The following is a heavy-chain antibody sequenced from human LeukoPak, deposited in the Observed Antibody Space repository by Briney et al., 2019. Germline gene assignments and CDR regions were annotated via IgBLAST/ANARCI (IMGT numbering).Heavy chain of an antibody. CDR1: GFTFTNAW. D-gene: IGHD1-26*01. CDR2: ISGSGGST. Sequence: GGSLRLSCAVSGFTFTNAWMSWVRQAPGKGLEWVSAISGSGGSTYYADSVKGRFTISRDNSKNTLYLQMNSLRAEDTAVYYCAKGVVGATLPFDYWGQGTLVTVSS. J-gene: IGHJ4*02. V-gene: IGHV3-23*01. CDR3: AKGVVGATLPFDY.